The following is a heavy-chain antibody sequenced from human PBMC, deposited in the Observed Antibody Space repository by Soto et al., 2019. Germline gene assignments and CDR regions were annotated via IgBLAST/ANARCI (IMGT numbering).Heavy chain of an antibody. Sequence: ASVKVSCKASGGTFSSYTISWVRQAPGQGLEWMGRIIPILGIANYAQKFQGRVTITAAKSTSTAYMELSSLRSEDTAVYYCARDMISPELSSGEKRYYYYMDVWGKGTTVTVSS. CDR1: GGTFSSYT. V-gene: IGHV1-69*04. D-gene: IGHD6-19*01. J-gene: IGHJ6*03. CDR3: ARDMISPELSSGEKRYYYYMDV. CDR2: IIPILGIA.